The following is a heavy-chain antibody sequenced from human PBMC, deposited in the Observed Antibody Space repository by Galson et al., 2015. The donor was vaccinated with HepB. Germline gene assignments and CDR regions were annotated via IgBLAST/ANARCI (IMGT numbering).Heavy chain of an antibody. V-gene: IGHV1-69*13. D-gene: IGHD1-26*01. CDR3: ARVGRGDAFDI. CDR2: IIPMFGTA. J-gene: IGHJ3*02. Sequence: SVKVSCKASGGTLSSYAISWVRQAPGQGLEWMGGIIPMFGTANYAQKFQGRVTITADEYMSTVYMELSSLRSEDTAVYYCARVGRGDAFDIWGQGTMVTVSS. CDR1: GGTLSSYA.